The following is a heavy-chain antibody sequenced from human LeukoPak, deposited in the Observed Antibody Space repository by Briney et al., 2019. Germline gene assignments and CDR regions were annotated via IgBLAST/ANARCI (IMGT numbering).Heavy chain of an antibody. CDR1: GFIFSDYF. D-gene: IGHD2-8*02. CDR3: ARRTPGYCSGGACYAFQH. J-gene: IGHJ1*01. CDR2: ISSASGTI. Sequence: NPGGSLRLSCAASGFIFSDYFMTWIRQAPGKGLEWVSYISSASGTIYYADSVKGRFTISRDNAQNSLYLQMNSLRAEDTAVYYCARRTPGYCSGGACYAFQHWGQGTLVTVSS. V-gene: IGHV3-11*04.